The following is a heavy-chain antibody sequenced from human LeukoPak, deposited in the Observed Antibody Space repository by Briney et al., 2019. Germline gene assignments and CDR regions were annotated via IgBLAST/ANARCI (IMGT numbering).Heavy chain of an antibody. V-gene: IGHV4-30-4*08. CDR3: ARAGCSSTSCYEVYYYYYMDV. D-gene: IGHD2-2*01. J-gene: IGHJ6*03. CDR1: GGSISSGDYY. CDR2: IYYSGST. Sequence: SETLSLTCTVSGGSISSGDYYWSWIRQPPGKGLEWIGYIYYSGSTYYNPSLKSRVTISVDTSKNQFSLKLSSVTAADTAVYYCARAGCSSTSCYEVYYYYYMDVWGKGTTVTVSS.